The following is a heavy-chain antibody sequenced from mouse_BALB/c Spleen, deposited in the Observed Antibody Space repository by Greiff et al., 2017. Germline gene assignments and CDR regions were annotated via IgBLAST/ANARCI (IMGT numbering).Heavy chain of an antibody. D-gene: IGHD1-1*01. J-gene: IGHJ2*01. CDR2: IRNKANGYTT. CDR3: ASLFITTGVDYFDY. V-gene: IGHV7-3*02. Sequence: EVKLMESGGGLVQPGGSLRLSCATSGFTFTDYYMSWVRQPPGKALEWLGFIRNKANGYTTEYSASVKGRFTISRDNSQSILYLQMNTLRAEDSATYYCASLFITTGVDYFDYWGQGTTLTVSS. CDR1: GFTFTDYY.